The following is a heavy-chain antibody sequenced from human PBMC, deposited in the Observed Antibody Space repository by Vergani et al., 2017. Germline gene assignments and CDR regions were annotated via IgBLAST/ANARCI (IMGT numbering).Heavy chain of an antibody. J-gene: IGHJ6*02. Sequence: QVQLVQSGSELKKPGASVKVSCKASGYTFTSYTLNWVRQAPGQGLEWMGQISTISGRPKYAQSFAGRVVFSSDTSVITAYLQNNSLKADDPDMYYWARQRGGGLVVVAATTWYDDYGLDVWGQGTTVTVSS. V-gene: IGHV7-4-1*02. CDR1: GYTFTSYT. CDR2: ISTISGRP. D-gene: IGHD2-15*01. CDR3: ARQRGGGLVVVAATTWYDDYGLDV.